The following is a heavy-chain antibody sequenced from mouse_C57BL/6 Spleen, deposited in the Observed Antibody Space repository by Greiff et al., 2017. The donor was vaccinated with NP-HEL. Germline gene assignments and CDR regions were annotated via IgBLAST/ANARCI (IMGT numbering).Heavy chain of an antibody. CDR3: ARSHYYGSSSFAY. D-gene: IGHD1-1*01. CDR2: IHPNSGST. V-gene: IGHV1-64*01. J-gene: IGHJ3*01. CDR1: GYTFTSYW. Sequence: QVQLQQPGAELVKPGASVKLSCKASGYTFTSYWMHWVKQRPGQGLEWIGMIHPNSGSTNYNEKFQSKATLTVDKSSSTAYMQLSSLTSEDSAVYYCARSHYYGSSSFAYWGQGTLVTVSA.